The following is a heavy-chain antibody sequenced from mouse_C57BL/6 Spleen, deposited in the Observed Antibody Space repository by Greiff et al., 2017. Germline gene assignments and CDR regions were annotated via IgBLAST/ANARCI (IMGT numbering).Heavy chain of an antibody. CDR3: ARRGRAMDY. Sequence: EVKVVESGGGLVKPGGSLKLSCAASGFTFSSYAMAWVRQTPEKRLEWVATISDGGSYTYYPDNVKGRFTISRDNAKNNLYLQMSHLKSEDTAMYYCARRGRAMDYWGQGTSVTVSS. CDR2: ISDGGSYT. D-gene: IGHD3-3*01. J-gene: IGHJ4*01. V-gene: IGHV5-4*03. CDR1: GFTFSSYA.